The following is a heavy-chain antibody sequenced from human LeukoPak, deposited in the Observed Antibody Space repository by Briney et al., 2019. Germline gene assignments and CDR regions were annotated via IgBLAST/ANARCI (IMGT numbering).Heavy chain of an antibody. V-gene: IGHV4-61*01. J-gene: IGHJ4*02. D-gene: IGHD6-13*01. CDR1: GDSINSNNYY. CDR3: ARAPIAAGGTENFDY. Sequence: SETLSLTCTVSGDSINSNNYYWSWIRQPPGKGLEWIGYIYYSGSTNYNPSLKSRVTISVDTSKNQFSLKLSSVPAADTAVYYCARAPIAAGGTENFDYWGQGTLVTVSS. CDR2: IYYSGST.